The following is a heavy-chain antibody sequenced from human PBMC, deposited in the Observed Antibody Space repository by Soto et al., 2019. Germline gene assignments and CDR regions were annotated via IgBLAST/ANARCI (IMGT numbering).Heavy chain of an antibody. CDR2: ISSNGGST. V-gene: IGHV3-64D*06. CDR3: VKYYFDSSGYYGLNAFDI. Sequence: PGGSLRLSCLASRFTFSTYAMHWVRRAPGKGLEYVSTISSNGGSTYYADSVKGRFTISRDNSKNTLYLQMSSLRAEDTAVYYCVKYYFDSSGYYGLNAFDIWGQGTMVTVSS. CDR1: RFTFSTYA. J-gene: IGHJ3*02. D-gene: IGHD3-22*01.